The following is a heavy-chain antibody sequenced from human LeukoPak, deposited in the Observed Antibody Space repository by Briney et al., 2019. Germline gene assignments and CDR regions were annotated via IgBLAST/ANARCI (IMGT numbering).Heavy chain of an antibody. D-gene: IGHD1-14*01. CDR2: IYKGGSI. V-gene: IGHV3-53*01. CDR1: GLTVNSNY. Sequence: GGSPRLSCAASGLTVNSNYMNWVRQAPGKGLEWVSVIYKGGSIYYADSVKGRFTISRDNSKNTLFLQMNSLRAEDTAVYYCASRGPAYYFDYWGQGTLVTVSS. CDR3: ASRGPAYYFDY. J-gene: IGHJ4*02.